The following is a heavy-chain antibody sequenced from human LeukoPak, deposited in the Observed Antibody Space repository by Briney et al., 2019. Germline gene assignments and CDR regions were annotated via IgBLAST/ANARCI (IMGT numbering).Heavy chain of an antibody. D-gene: IGHD3-10*01. V-gene: IGHV4-34*01. Sequence: SETLSLTCAVYGGSFSGYYWSWIRQPPGKELEWIGEINHSGSTNYNPSLKSRVTISVDTSKNQFSLKLSSVTAADTAVYYCARHGRRVVRGVRDYYMDVWGKGTTVTISS. CDR3: ARHGRRVVRGVRDYYMDV. CDR2: INHSGST. J-gene: IGHJ6*03. CDR1: GGSFSGYY.